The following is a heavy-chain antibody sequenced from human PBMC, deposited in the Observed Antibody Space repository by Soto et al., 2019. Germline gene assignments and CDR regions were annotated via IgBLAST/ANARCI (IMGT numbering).Heavy chain of an antibody. V-gene: IGHV4-34*01. J-gene: IGHJ4*02. CDR1: GGSFSGYF. D-gene: IGHD3-16*02. CDR3: ARGRLHLGELSFNYLDF. Sequence: SETLSLTCAVYGGSFSGYFWSWIRQPPGKGLEWIGEINHSGSTNYIPSLKSRVTISADTSKNQFSLKLSSVTAADTAVYFCARGRLHLGELSFNYLDFWGQGTLVTVSS. CDR2: INHSGST.